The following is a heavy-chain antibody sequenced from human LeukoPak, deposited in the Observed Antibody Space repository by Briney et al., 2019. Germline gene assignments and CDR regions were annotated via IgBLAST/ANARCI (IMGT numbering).Heavy chain of an antibody. D-gene: IGHD1-26*01. CDR1: GGSISSYY. Sequence: PSETLSLTCIVSGGSISSYYWSWIRQPPGKGLEWTGYIYSSGSTNYNPSLKSRVTISVDTSKNQFSLKLSSVTAADTAVYYCARHGSGSYQRVLDYWGQGTLVTVSS. V-gene: IGHV4-59*08. J-gene: IGHJ4*02. CDR2: IYSSGST. CDR3: ARHGSGSYQRVLDY.